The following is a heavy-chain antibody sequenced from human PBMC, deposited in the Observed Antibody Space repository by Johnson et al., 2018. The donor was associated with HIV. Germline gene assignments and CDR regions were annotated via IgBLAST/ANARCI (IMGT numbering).Heavy chain of an antibody. CDR1: GFTFSSYG. CDR3: AIMSAPEDADAFDF. V-gene: IGHV3-30*19. Sequence: QVQLVESGGGVVQPGRSLRLSCAASGFTFSSYGMHWVRQAPGKGLEWVAFISYDGSNKYYADSVKGRFTISRDTSRNTLYLQMNSLRAEDTTVYFCAIMSAPEDADAFDFWGQGTMVTVSS. CDR2: ISYDGSNK. J-gene: IGHJ3*01. D-gene: IGHD1-14*01.